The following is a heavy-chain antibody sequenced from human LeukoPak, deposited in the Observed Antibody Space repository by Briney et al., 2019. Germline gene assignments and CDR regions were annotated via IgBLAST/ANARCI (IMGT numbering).Heavy chain of an antibody. CDR2: IIPIFGTA. D-gene: IGHD4-23*01. Sequence: SVKVSCKASGGTFSSYAISWVRQPPGQGLEWMGGIIPIFGTANYAQKFQGRVTITADESTSTAYMELSSLRSEDTAVYYCASDRGYYGGKLGVWGKGTTVTVSS. CDR1: GGTFSSYA. V-gene: IGHV1-69*01. J-gene: IGHJ6*04. CDR3: ASDRGYYGGKLGV.